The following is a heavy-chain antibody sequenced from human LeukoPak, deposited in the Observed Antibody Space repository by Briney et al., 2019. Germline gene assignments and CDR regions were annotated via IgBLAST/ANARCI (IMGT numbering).Heavy chain of an antibody. CDR3: ARVRGSYFFDF. D-gene: IGHD1-26*01. J-gene: IGHJ4*02. CDR2: ISSNGGST. V-gene: IGHV3-64*01. CDR1: GFTLSSYA. Sequence: GGSLRLSCAASGFTLSSYAMYWVRQAPGKGLEYVSSISSNGGSTYYANSVKGRFTISRDNSKNTLSLQMGSLRPADMAVYYCARVRGSYFFDFWGQGTLVTVSS.